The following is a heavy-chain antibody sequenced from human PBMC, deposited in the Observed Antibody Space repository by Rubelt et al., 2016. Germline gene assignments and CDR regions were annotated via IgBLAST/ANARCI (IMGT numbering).Heavy chain of an antibody. V-gene: IGHV4-38-2*02. CDR1: GYSLNSGYF. J-gene: IGHJ5*02. D-gene: IGHD2-2*01. Sequence: QVQLQESGPGLVKPSETLSLTCTVSGYSLNSGYFWGWIRQPPGKGLEWIGSIFHSGSTYYNPSLRSRVTISVDTSKHQFSLKLSSVTAADTAVYYCARGGGYCSSTSCYEAWFDPWGQGTLVTVSS. CDR3: ARGGGYCSSTSCYEAWFDP. CDR2: IFHSGST.